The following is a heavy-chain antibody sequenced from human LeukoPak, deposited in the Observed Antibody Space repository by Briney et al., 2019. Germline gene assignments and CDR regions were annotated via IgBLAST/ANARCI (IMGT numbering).Heavy chain of an antibody. J-gene: IGHJ5*01. D-gene: IGHD2-15*01. V-gene: IGHV3-48*01. Sequence: GGSLRLSCAASGFTFSSYSMNWVRQAPGKGLEWVSYISSSSSTIYYADSVKGRFTISRDNSKNTLYLQMNSLRAEDTAVYYCARGTLEHCSGASCYPLDSWGQGTLVTVSS. CDR2: ISSSSSTI. CDR1: GFTFSSYS. CDR3: ARGTLEHCSGASCYPLDS.